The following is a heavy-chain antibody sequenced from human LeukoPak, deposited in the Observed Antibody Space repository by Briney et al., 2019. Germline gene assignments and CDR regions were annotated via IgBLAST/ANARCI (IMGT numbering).Heavy chain of an antibody. CDR3: ARHTRGVDTALVHDAFDI. Sequence: GESLKISCKGSGYRFTNYWIGWARQMPGKGLECMGIIYPDDSDIRYSPSFQGQVTISADKSVSTAYLQWSSLKASDTAMYYCARHTRGVDTALVHDAFDIWGQGTMVTVSS. J-gene: IGHJ3*02. D-gene: IGHD5-18*01. CDR2: IYPDDSDI. V-gene: IGHV5-51*01. CDR1: GYRFTNYW.